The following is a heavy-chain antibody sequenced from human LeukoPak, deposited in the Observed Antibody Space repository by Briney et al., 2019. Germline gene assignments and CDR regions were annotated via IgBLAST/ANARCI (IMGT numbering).Heavy chain of an antibody. D-gene: IGHD4-11*01. CDR1: GFTVSSNY. V-gene: IGHV3-53*01. J-gene: IGHJ3*02. CDR3: AKGIYSNAAGAFDI. CDR2: IYSGGTT. Sequence: GGSLRLSCAASGFTVSSNYMSWVRQAPGKGLECVSVIYSGGTTYYADSVKGRFTISRDSSKNTLYLQMNSLRAEDTAVYYCAKGIYSNAAGAFDIWGQGTMVIVSS.